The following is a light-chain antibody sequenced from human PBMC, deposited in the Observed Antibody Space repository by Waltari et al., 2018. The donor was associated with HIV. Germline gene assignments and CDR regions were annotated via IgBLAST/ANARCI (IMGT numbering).Light chain of an antibody. CDR1: QSXSSSY. CDR2: GAS. CDR3: QQYGSSPYT. V-gene: IGKV3-20*01. J-gene: IGKJ2*01. Sequence: EMVLTQSPGTLSLSPGERATLSCRASQSXSSSYLAWYQQKPGQSPRLLIHGASSRATGIPDRFSGSGSGTDFTLTISRLGPEDFAVYSCQQYGSSPYTFGQGTKLEIK.